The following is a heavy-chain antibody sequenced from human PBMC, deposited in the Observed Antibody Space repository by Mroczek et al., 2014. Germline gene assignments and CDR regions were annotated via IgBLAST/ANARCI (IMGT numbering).Heavy chain of an antibody. CDR2: IYTSGST. Sequence: VQLLESGPGLVKPSQTLSLTCTVSGGSISSGSYYWSWIRQPAGKGLEWIGRIYTSGSTNYNPSLKSRVTISVDTSKNQFSLKLSFVTAADTAVYYCARGGGPRYCTNGVCHNWFDPWGQGTLVTVSS. V-gene: IGHV4-61*02. D-gene: IGHD2-8*01. CDR3: ARGGGPRYCTNGVCHNWFDP. CDR1: GGSISSGSYY. J-gene: IGHJ5*02.